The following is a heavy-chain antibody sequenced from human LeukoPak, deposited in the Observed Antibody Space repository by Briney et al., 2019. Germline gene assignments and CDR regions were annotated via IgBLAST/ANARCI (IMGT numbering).Heavy chain of an antibody. J-gene: IGHJ4*02. CDR3: AKDAAGSSSSAYYFDY. Sequence: GGSLRLSCAASGFTFSSYGMHWVRQAPGKGLEWVAFIRYDGSNKYYADSVKGRFTISRDNSKNTLYLQMNSLRAEDTGVYYCAKDAAGSSSSAYYFDYWGQGTLVTVSS. D-gene: IGHD6-6*01. V-gene: IGHV3-30*02. CDR1: GFTFSSYG. CDR2: IRYDGSNK.